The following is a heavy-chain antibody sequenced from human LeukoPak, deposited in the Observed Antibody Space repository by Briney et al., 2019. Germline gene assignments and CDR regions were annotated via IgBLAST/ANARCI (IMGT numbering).Heavy chain of an antibody. V-gene: IGHV3-48*04. J-gene: IGHJ4*02. Sequence: GGSLRLSCAASGITFRNYWMSWVRQAPGKGLEWVSYISSSGSTIYYADSVKGRFTISRDNAKNSLYLQMNSLRAEDTAVYYCASSPDYGDSYFDYWGQGTLVTVSS. CDR1: GITFRNYW. CDR2: ISSSGSTI. CDR3: ASSPDYGDSYFDY. D-gene: IGHD4-17*01.